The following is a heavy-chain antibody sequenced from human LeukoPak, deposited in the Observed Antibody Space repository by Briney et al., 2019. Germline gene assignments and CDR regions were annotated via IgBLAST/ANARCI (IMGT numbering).Heavy chain of an antibody. V-gene: IGHV3-23*01. D-gene: IGHD2-8*02. J-gene: IGHJ4*02. CDR1: GFTFSSYA. CDR3: ARSGYCTGTNCLSRRFDY. Sequence: GGSLRLSCAASGFTFSSYAMSWVRQAPGKGLEWVSAISGSGGSTYYADSVKGRFTISRDNSKNTLYLQMNSLRAEDTAVYYCARSGYCTGTNCLSRRFDYWGQGTLVTVSS. CDR2: ISGSGGST.